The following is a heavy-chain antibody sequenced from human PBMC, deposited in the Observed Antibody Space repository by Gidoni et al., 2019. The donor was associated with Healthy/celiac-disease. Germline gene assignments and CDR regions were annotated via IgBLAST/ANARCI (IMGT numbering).Heavy chain of an antibody. J-gene: IGHJ1*01. CDR2: IWYDGSNK. CDR3: ARETGYSSGWYSLYFQH. Sequence: QVQLVESGGGVVQPGRSLRLSCAASGFTFSSYGMHWVRQAPGKGLEWVAVIWYDGSNKYYADSVKGRFTISRDNSKNTLYLQMNSLRAEDTAVYYCARETGYSSGWYSLYFQHWGQGTLVTVSS. V-gene: IGHV3-33*01. D-gene: IGHD6-19*01. CDR1: GFTFSSYG.